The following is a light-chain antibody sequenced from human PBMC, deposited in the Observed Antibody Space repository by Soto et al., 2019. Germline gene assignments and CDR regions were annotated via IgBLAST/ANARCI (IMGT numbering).Light chain of an antibody. CDR2: EVS. V-gene: IGKV3-15*01. J-gene: IGKJ1*01. CDR3: QHYQDWPRT. CDR1: ERLTGN. Sequence: EIIMTQSPATLSLSPGERATLSCRASERLTGNLAWYQHKPGQAPRLLIYEVSTRATYIPARFSGRGSRTEFTLTISSLQSEDSAVYFCQHYQDWPRTFGQGTKLEIK.